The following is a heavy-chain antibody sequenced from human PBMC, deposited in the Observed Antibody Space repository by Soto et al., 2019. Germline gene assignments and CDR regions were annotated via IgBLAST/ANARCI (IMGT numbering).Heavy chain of an antibody. D-gene: IGHD6-19*01. CDR3: AKVLFNSGYFDY. J-gene: IGHJ4*02. Sequence: PGGSLRLSCAASGFTFINYGIHWVRQAPGKGLEWVSAISGSGGSTYYADYVKGRFTISRDNPKNTLYLQMNSLRAEDTAVYYCAKVLFNSGYFDYWGQGTLVTVSS. CDR2: ISGSGGST. CDR1: GFTFINYG. V-gene: IGHV3-23*01.